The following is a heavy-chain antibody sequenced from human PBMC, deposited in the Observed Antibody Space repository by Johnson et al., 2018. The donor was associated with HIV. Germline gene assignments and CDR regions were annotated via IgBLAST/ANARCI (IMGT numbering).Heavy chain of an antibody. CDR2: MNADGKST. CDR3: ARDSESFDI. Sequence: VQLVESGGGLVQPGGSLRLSCAASGFTVSSNYMSWVRQAPGKGLEWVSRMNADGKSTTYADSVKGRFTISRDNSKNTLYLQMNSLRAEDTAVYYCARDSESFDIWGQGTMVTVSS. J-gene: IGHJ3*02. D-gene: IGHD4-11*01. V-gene: IGHV3-66*02. CDR1: GFTVSSNY.